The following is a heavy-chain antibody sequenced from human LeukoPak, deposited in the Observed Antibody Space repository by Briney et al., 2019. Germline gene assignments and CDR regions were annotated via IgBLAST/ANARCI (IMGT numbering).Heavy chain of an antibody. CDR2: ISERSSYI. CDR1: GFTFSSYS. CDR3: ARSTRRQNDAFDI. J-gene: IGHJ3*02. Sequence: PGGSLRLSCAASGFTFSSYSVNWVRQAPGKGLEWVSSISERSSYIYYAGSMKGRFTISRDNAKNSLYLQMNSLRAEDTAVYYCARSTRRQNDAFDIWGQGTVVTVSS. V-gene: IGHV3-21*01.